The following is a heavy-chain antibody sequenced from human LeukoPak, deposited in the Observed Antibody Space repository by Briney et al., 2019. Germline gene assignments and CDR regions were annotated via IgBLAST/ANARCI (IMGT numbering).Heavy chain of an antibody. Sequence: SETLSLTCTVSGGSMNYYYWTWVRQPPGKGLEWIGYIYTSGFTNYHPSLKSRVTISVDTSETQPSLKVSSVTAADTAVYYCARQTPTGDFDSWGQGILVTVSS. CDR2: IYTSGFT. V-gene: IGHV4-4*09. D-gene: IGHD4-17*01. J-gene: IGHJ4*02. CDR3: ARQTPTGDFDS. CDR1: GGSMNYYY.